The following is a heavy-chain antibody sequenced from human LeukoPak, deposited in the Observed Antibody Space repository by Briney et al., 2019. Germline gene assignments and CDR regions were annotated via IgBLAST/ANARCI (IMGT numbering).Heavy chain of an antibody. J-gene: IGHJ4*02. CDR2: INHSGST. CDR1: GGSFSGYY. CDR3: ASGAYYYGSGSYYDY. Sequence: PSETLSPTCAVYGGSFSGYYWSWIRQPPGKGLEWIGEINHSGSTNYNPSLKSRVTISVDTSKNQFSLKLSSVTAADTAVYYCASGAYYYGSGSYYDYWGQGTLVTVSS. D-gene: IGHD3-10*01. V-gene: IGHV4-34*01.